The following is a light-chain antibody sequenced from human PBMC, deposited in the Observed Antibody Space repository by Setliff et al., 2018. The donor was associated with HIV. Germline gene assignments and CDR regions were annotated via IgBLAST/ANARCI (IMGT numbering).Light chain of an antibody. J-gene: IGKJ4*01. CDR2: DAS. CDR1: QSVSSSY. Sequence: EIVFTQSPGTLSLSPGERATLSCRASQSVSSSYLAWYKQKPGLAPRLLIYDASIRATGIPDRFSGGGSGTDSTLTIRRLEPEDFAVYYCQQYGSSPLTFGGGTKVDIK. CDR3: QQYGSSPLT. V-gene: IGKV3D-20*01.